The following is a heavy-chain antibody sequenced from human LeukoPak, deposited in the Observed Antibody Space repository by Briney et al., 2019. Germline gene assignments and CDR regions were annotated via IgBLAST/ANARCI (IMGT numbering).Heavy chain of an antibody. Sequence: ASVKVSCKASGYTFTSYYMHWVRQAPGQGLEWMGIINPSGGSTSYAQKFQGRVTMTRDTSTSTVYMELSSLRSEDTAVYYCARDQGYYYDSSGYPFVYWGQGTLVTVSS. CDR1: GYTFTSYY. V-gene: IGHV1-46*01. CDR2: INPSGGST. CDR3: ARDQGYYYDSSGYPFVY. J-gene: IGHJ4*02. D-gene: IGHD3-22*01.